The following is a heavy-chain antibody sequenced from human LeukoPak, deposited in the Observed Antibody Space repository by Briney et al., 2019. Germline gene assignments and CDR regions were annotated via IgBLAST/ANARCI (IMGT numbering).Heavy chain of an antibody. J-gene: IGHJ5*02. CDR3: ATGGYNWNDVAGWFDP. V-gene: IGHV1-24*01. Sequence: ASVKVSCKVSGYTLTELSMHCVRQAPGKGLEWMGGFDPEYGETIYAQKFQGRVTMTEDTSTHTAYMELSSLRSEDTAVYYCATGGYNWNDVAGWFDPWGQGTLVTVSS. D-gene: IGHD1-1*01. CDR1: GYTLTELS. CDR2: FDPEYGET.